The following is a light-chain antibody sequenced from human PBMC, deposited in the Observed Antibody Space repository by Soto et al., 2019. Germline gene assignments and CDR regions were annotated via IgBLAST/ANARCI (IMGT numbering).Light chain of an antibody. Sequence: QSVLTQPPSVSAAPGQKVTISCSGSSSNIGNNYVSWYQQVPGTAPKLLIYENNKRPSGIPDRFSGSKSGTSATLGITGLQTGDEADYYCGTWDSSLSIGAGWVFGGGTKITVL. CDR3: GTWDSSLSIGAGWV. J-gene: IGLJ3*02. CDR1: SSNIGNNY. V-gene: IGLV1-51*02. CDR2: ENN.